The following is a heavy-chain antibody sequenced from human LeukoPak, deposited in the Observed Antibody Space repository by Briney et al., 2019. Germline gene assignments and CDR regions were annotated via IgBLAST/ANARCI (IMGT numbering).Heavy chain of an antibody. D-gene: IGHD4-23*01. CDR1: GFTFSSYW. J-gene: IGHJ4*02. CDR3: VRGNDYGGPHY. Sequence: GGSLRLSCAVSGFTFSSYWMHWVRQAPGKGLVWVSRIDRDGSRINYADSVKGRFTISRDNGKNTLFLQMDSLRAEDAAVYYCVRGNDYGGPHYWGQGTLVTVSS. CDR2: IDRDGSRI. V-gene: IGHV3-74*01.